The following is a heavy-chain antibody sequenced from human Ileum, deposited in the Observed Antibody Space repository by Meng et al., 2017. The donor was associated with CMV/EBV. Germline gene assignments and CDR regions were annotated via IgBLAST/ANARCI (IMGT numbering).Heavy chain of an antibody. V-gene: IGHV3-23*01. CDR3: AKTGPYYFDY. Sequence: GESLKISCAASGFTFSSNGMSWVRQAPGKGLECVSAINPNGGSTYYIDSVKGRFTISRDNSKNTLYLQMDSLRDEDTAVYYCAKTGPYYFDYWGQGTQVTVSS. CDR2: INPNGGST. J-gene: IGHJ4*02. CDR1: GFTFSSNG.